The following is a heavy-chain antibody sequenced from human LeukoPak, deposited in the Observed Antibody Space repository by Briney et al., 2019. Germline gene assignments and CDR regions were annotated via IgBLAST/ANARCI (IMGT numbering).Heavy chain of an antibody. D-gene: IGHD6-6*01. V-gene: IGHV4-61*02. CDR2: IYTSGST. J-gene: IGHJ6*02. CDR1: GGSISSGSYY. Sequence: SQTLSLTCTVSGGSISSGSYYWSWIRQPARKGLEWIGRIYTSGSTNYNPSLKSRVTISVDTSKNQFSLKLSSVTAADTAVYYCARDQGWYSSSASGYYYGMDVWGQGTTVTVSS. CDR3: ARDQGWYSSSASGYYYGMDV.